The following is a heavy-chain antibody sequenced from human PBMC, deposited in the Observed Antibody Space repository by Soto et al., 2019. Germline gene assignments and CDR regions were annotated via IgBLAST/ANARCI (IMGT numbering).Heavy chain of an antibody. J-gene: IGHJ4*02. V-gene: IGHV3-23*01. D-gene: IGHD1-1*01. Sequence: LRLSCAASGFTFSSYVMSWVRQAPGKGLEWVSTISGGSDSTYYADSVKGRFTISRDNSKNTLYLQMNSLRAEDTAVYYCAKVFRQGQLAYYYFDYWGQGALVTVSS. CDR3: AKVFRQGQLAYYYFDY. CDR2: ISGGSDST. CDR1: GFTFSSYV.